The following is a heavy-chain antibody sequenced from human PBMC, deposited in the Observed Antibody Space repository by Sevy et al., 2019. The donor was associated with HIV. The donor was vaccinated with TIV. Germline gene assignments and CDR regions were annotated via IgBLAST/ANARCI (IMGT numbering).Heavy chain of an antibody. D-gene: IGHD2-15*01. Sequence: GGSLRLSCAASGFTFSDSWMTWVRRGPGKGLEWVANINQAGSDKDYVDSVRGRFTISRDNAKNSLYLQMNSLRVEDTALYYCAGGGFLSRYWGQGSLVTVSS. J-gene: IGHJ4*02. CDR2: INQAGSDK. CDR1: GFTFSDSW. CDR3: AGGGFLSRY. V-gene: IGHV3-7*01.